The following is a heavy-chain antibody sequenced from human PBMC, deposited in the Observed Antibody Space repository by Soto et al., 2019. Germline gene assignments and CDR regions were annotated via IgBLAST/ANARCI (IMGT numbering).Heavy chain of an antibody. CDR3: AGAFDI. J-gene: IGHJ3*02. Sequence: EVQLVESGGGLVQPGGSLRLSCAASGFAFSSYNMNWVHQAPGKGLEWVSYISSSSSTIYYADSVRGRFTISRDSAKNSLFLQMNSLRAEDTAVYYCAGAFDIWGQGTMVTVSS. V-gene: IGHV3-48*01. CDR1: GFAFSSYN. CDR2: ISSSSSTI.